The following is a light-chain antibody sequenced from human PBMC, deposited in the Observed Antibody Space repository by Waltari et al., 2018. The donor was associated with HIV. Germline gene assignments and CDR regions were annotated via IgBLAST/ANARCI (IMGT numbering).Light chain of an antibody. CDR3: CSYGGSWSFV. V-gene: IGLV2-11*02. Sequence: HSALTQPRSVSGSPGQSVTISCAGSSSDVGSSGYVPWYPPKSDKAPQLIIYYVNKRPSGVPPRFSGAKSGDMASLTISGLQAEDEGDFYCCSYGGSWSFVFGGGTRVTVL. J-gene: IGLJ2*01. CDR2: YVN. CDR1: SSDVGSSGY.